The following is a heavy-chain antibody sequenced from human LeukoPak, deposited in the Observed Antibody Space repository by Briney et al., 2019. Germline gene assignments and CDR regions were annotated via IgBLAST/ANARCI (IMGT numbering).Heavy chain of an antibody. V-gene: IGHV1-18*01. J-gene: IGHJ4*02. CDR3: ARIVAGTAFDY. CDR2: ISAYNGNT. D-gene: IGHD6-19*01. Sequence: ASVKVSCKASGCTFTSYGISWVRQAPGQGLEWMGWISAYNGNTNYVQNLQGRVTMTTDTSTSTAYMELRSLRSDDTAVYYCARIVAGTAFDYWGQGTLVTVSS. CDR1: GCTFTSYG.